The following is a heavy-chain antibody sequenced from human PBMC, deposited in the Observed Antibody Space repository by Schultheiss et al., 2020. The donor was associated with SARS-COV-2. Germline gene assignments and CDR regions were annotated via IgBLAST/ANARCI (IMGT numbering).Heavy chain of an antibody. D-gene: IGHD3-22*01. CDR3: AKGPHTYHYESSGYLGMFDP. CDR2: ISGSGGRT. CDR1: GFTFSSYA. V-gene: IGHV3-23*01. Sequence: GGSLRLSCAASGFTFSSYAMSWVRQAPGKGLEWVSGISGSGGRTHYADSVKGRFTISRDNSKNTVYLQMNSLRGEDTAIYYCAKGPHTYHYESSGYLGMFDPWGQGTLVTVSS. J-gene: IGHJ5*02.